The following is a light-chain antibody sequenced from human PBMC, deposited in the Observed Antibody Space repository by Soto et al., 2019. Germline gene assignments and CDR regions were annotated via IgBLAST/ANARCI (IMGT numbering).Light chain of an antibody. J-gene: IGKJ1*01. CDR3: KQGNNWPLT. V-gene: IGKV3-15*01. CDR1: QSVSST. CDR2: GAS. Sequence: EIVMTQSPATLSVSPGERATLYCRASQSVSSTLAWYQQKPGQAPSLLIYGASTMATGIPARFSGSGSGTEITLTISSLQSEDFADYYCKQGNNWPLTFGQGTMVEIK.